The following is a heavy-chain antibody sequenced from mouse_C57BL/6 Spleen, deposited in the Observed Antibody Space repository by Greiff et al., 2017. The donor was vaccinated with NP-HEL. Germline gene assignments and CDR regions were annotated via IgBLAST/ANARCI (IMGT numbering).Heavy chain of an antibody. V-gene: IGHV1-55*01. CDR3: ARGLYYYGSSLRYFDY. J-gene: IGHJ2*01. CDR2: LYPGSGST. D-gene: IGHD1-1*01. CDR1: GYTFTSYW. Sequence: QVQLQQPGAELVKPGASVKMSCKASGYTFTSYWITWVKQRPGQGLEWLGDLYPGSGSTNYNEKFKSKATLTVDTSSSTAYMQLSSLTSEDSAVYYCARGLYYYGSSLRYFDYWGQGTTLTVSS.